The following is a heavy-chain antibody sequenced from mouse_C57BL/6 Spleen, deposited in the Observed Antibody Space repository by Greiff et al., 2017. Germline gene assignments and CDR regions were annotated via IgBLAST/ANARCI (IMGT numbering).Heavy chain of an antibody. V-gene: IGHV3-6*01. D-gene: IGHD1-1*01. Sequence: EVKLMESGPGLVKPSQSLSLTCSVTGYSITSGYYWNWIRQFPGNKLEWMGYIRYDGSNNYNPSLKNRISITRDTSKNQFFLKLNSVTTEDTATYYCAREPSDYYGSSDDAMDYWGQGTSVTVSS. J-gene: IGHJ4*01. CDR1: GYSITSGYY. CDR3: AREPSDYYGSSDDAMDY. CDR2: IRYDGSN.